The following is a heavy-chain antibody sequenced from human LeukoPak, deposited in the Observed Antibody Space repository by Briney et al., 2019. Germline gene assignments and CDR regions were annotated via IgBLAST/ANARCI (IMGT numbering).Heavy chain of an antibody. CDR2: ISYDGSNK. CDR3: AKDGIYYGSGTNWFDP. CDR1: GLTFSSYG. Sequence: GRSLRLSCAASGLTFSSYGMPWVRQAPGKGLEWVAVISYDGSNKYYADSVKGRFTISRDNSKNTLYLQMNSLRAEDTAVYYCAKDGIYYGSGTNWFDPWGQGTLVTVSS. D-gene: IGHD3-10*01. V-gene: IGHV3-30*18. J-gene: IGHJ5*02.